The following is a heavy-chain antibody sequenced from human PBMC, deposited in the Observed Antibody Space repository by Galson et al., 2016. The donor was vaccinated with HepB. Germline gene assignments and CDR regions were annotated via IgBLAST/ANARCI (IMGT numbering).Heavy chain of an antibody. V-gene: IGHV3-7*03. D-gene: IGHD6-19*01. Sequence: SLRLSCAASGFTFSSYWMNWVRQAPGKGLEWVANIKQDGSDKYYVDAVKGRFTISRDNAKNSLFLQLNSLRAEDTAVYYCAREGTLGSVAGFDFWGQGTLVTVSS. CDR2: IKQDGSDK. J-gene: IGHJ4*02. CDR3: AREGTLGSVAGFDF. CDR1: GFTFSSYW.